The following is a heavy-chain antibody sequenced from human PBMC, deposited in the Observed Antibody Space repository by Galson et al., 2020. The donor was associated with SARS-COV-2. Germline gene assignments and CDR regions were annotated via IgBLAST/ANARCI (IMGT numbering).Heavy chain of an antibody. V-gene: IGHV4-34*01. Sequence: SQASETLSLTCAVYGGSFSSYYWSWIRQPPGKGLEWIGEINHRRSTNYSPSLKSRVTISVDTSKNQFSLKLSSVTAADTAVYYCARGSMVRGVIISDWGQGALVTVSS. CDR2: INHRRST. CDR3: ARGSMVRGVIISD. CDR1: GGSFSSYY. D-gene: IGHD3-10*01. J-gene: IGHJ4*02.